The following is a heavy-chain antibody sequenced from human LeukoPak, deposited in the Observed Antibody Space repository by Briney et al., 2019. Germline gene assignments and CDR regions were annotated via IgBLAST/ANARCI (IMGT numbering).Heavy chain of an antibody. J-gene: IGHJ4*02. D-gene: IGHD6-13*01. CDR2: ISAYNGNT. CDR3: ARFVRPHSSSWYGYFDY. CDR1: GYTFTACY. V-gene: IGHV1-18*04. Sequence: ASVKVSCKASGYTFTACYMHWVRQAPGQGLEWMGWISAYNGNTNYAQKLQGRVTMTTDTSTSTAYMELRSLRSDDTAVYYCARFVRPHSSSWYGYFDYWGQGTLVTVSS.